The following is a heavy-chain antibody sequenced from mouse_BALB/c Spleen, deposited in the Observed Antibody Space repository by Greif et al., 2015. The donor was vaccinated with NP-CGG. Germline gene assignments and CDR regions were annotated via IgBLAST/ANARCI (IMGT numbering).Heavy chain of an antibody. Sequence: EVQLQQSGAELVKPGASVKLSCTASGFNIKDTYMHWVKQRPEQGLEWIGRIDPANGNTKYDPKFQGKATITADTSSNTAYLQLSSLTSEDSAVYYCARGNYGSSYWFAYWGQGTLVTVSA. J-gene: IGHJ3*01. CDR1: GFNIKDTY. V-gene: IGHV14-3*02. CDR3: ARGNYGSSYWFAY. D-gene: IGHD1-1*01. CDR2: IDPANGNT.